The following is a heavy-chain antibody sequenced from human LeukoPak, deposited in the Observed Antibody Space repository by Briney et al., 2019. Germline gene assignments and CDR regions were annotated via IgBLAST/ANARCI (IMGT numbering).Heavy chain of an antibody. CDR1: GFTFSMSA. J-gene: IGHJ4*02. V-gene: IGHV3-30-3*01. Sequence: RGSLRLSCATSGFTFSMSAMHWVRLAPGKGLDWVAVISFDGGNKFYADSVKGRFSISRDNSKNTLYLKMNSLGLDDTAVYFCARGRAGIAAAGFDYWGQGTLVTVSS. D-gene: IGHD6-13*01. CDR2: ISFDGGNK. CDR3: ARGRAGIAAAGFDY.